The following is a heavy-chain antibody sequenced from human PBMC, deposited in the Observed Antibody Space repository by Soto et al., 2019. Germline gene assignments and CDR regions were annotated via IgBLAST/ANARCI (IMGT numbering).Heavy chain of an antibody. J-gene: IGHJ6*02. Sequence: VGSLRLSCAASGFTFTSHWMSWVRQAPGKGLEWVAIINQDGSEKNSVAPVKGRFTISRDNAKTSVYLEMTSLRVEDTAVYYCARDQRGGSYGMDVWGQGTTVTVSS. CDR1: GFTFTSHW. CDR3: ARDQRGGSYGMDV. V-gene: IGHV3-7*01. D-gene: IGHD3-10*01. CDR2: INQDGSEK.